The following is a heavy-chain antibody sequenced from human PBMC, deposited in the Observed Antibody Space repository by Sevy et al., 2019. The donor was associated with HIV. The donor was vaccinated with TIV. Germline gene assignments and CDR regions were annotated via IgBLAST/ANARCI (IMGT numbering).Heavy chain of an antibody. J-gene: IGHJ4*02. CDR1: GFTFSDYY. CDR2: ISNSGSTT. Sequence: GGSLRLSCAASGFTFSDYYMSWIRQAPGKGLEWVSYISNSGSTTYYADSVKGRFTISRDNAKNSLYLQMNSLRAEDTYVYYWARITGWGFDYWGQGTLVTVSS. D-gene: IGHD3-16*01. V-gene: IGHV3-11*04. CDR3: ARITGWGFDY.